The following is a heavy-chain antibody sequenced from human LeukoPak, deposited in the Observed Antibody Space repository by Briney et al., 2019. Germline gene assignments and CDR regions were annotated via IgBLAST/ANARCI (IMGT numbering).Heavy chain of an antibody. D-gene: IGHD5-18*01. J-gene: IGHJ6*03. CDR1: GFTFGSYG. V-gene: IGHV3-23*01. CDR2: FSFNGEST. Sequence: PGRSLRLSCVGSGFTFGSYGMHWVRQAPGKGLEWVSSFSFNGESTYYADSAKGRFTISRDNSKNTLYLQMNSLRAEDTAVYYCAKGGYSNGRYYYYYMDVWGEGTTVTVSS. CDR3: AKGGYSNGRYYYYYMDV.